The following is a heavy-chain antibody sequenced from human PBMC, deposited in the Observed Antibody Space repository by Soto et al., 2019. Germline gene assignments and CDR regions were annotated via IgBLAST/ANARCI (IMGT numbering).Heavy chain of an antibody. V-gene: IGHV2-5*02. CDR1: GFSLTTSGVG. J-gene: IGHJ4*02. D-gene: IGHD6-13*01. Sequence: QITLKESGPPLVKPTQTLTLTCTFSGFSLTTSGVGVGWIRQPPGKALEWVALIYWDDDKRYSRSLKSRLTITKATYKNRVLLTMTSVDPVDTATYYCAHRWSSSSTYYLDYWGQGTLFAVSS. CDR3: AHRWSSSSTYYLDY. CDR2: IYWDDDK.